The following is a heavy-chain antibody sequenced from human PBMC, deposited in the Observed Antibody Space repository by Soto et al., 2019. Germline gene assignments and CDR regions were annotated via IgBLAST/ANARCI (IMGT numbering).Heavy chain of an antibody. CDR2: TSYDGSNN. CDR1: GFTFRSYV. V-gene: IGHV3-33*05. CDR3: ARWGTTGGLDV. J-gene: IGHJ4*02. D-gene: IGHD3-16*01. Sequence: QVQLVESGGGVVQPGTSLRLSCVGSGFTFRSYVIHWVRQATGKGLEWVALTSYDGSNNFYGDSVKGRFTISRDNSRNTVELQMDSLRLEETSLYYCARWGTTGGLDVWGQGTLVSVSS.